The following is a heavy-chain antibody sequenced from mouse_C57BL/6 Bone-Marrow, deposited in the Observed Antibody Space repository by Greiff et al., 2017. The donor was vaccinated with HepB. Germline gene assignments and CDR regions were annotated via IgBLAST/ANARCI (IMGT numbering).Heavy chain of an antibody. CDR2: INPYNGGT. CDR3: ARGDGYYLFAY. V-gene: IGHV1-19*01. CDR1: GYTFTDYY. J-gene: IGHJ3*01. Sequence: LQQSGPVLVKPGASVKMSCKASGYTFTDYYMNWVKQSHGKSLEWIGVINPYNGGTSYNQKFKGKATLTVDKSSSTAYMELNSLTSEDSAVYYCARGDGYYLFAYWGQGTLVTVSA. D-gene: IGHD2-3*01.